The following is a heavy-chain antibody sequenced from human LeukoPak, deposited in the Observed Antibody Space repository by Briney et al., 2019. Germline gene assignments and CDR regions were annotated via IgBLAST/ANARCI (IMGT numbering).Heavy chain of an antibody. D-gene: IGHD4-17*01. J-gene: IGHJ6*03. Sequence: GGSLRLSCAASGFTFSNAWMSWVRQAPGKGLEWVGRIKSKTDGGTTDYAAPVKGRFTISRDDSKNTLYLQMNSLKTEDTAVYYCASTTVTTYYYYYMDVWGTGTTVTVSS. V-gene: IGHV3-15*01. CDR1: GFTFSNAW. CDR3: ASTTVTTYYYYYMDV. CDR2: IKSKTDGGTT.